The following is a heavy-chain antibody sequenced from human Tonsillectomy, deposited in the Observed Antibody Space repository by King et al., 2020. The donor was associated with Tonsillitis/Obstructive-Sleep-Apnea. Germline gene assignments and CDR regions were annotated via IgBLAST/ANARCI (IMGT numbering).Heavy chain of an antibody. CDR2: ISGSGGST. D-gene: IGHD1-26*01. Sequence: VQLVESGGGLVQPGGSLRLSCADSGFTFSTYAMTWVRQAPGKGLEWVSAISGSGGSTYYADSVKGRVTISRDNSKNTLYLQMNSLRAEDTAVYYCAKDLGWESGMAWGQGTLVTVSS. V-gene: IGHV3-23*04. CDR3: AKDLGWESGMA. CDR1: GFTFSTYA. J-gene: IGHJ5*02.